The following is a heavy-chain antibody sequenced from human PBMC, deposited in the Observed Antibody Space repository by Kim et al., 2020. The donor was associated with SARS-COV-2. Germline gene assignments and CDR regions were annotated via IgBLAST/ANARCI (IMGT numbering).Heavy chain of an antibody. Sequence: GSTNYHPSLKSRVTISVDTSQNQLSLKLSSVTAADTAVYYCARGRSPGYWGQGTLVTVSS. V-gene: IGHV4-34*01. CDR3: ARGRSPGY. J-gene: IGHJ4*02. CDR2: GST.